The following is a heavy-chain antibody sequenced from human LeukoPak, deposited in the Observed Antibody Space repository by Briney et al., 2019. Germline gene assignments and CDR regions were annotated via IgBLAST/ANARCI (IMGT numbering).Heavy chain of an antibody. J-gene: IGHJ4*02. V-gene: IGHV4-59*01. CDR1: GGSISSYY. Sequence: SETLSLTCTVSGGSISSYYWSWLRQPPGKGLEWIGYIYYSGSTNYNPSLKSRVTISVDTSKNQLSLKLTSVTAADTAVYYCARVTEWIDLDYWGQGTLVTVSS. D-gene: IGHD3-3*01. CDR3: ARVTEWIDLDY. CDR2: IYYSGST.